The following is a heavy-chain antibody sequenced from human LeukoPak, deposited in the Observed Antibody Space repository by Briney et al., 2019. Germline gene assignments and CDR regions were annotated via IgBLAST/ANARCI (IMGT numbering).Heavy chain of an antibody. D-gene: IGHD3/OR15-3a*01. CDR2: IYYTGST. CDR3: AGKPITTPYFRTLDF. CDR1: GGSMSTYY. V-gene: IGHV4-59*01. J-gene: IGHJ4*02. Sequence: SETLSLTCTVSGGSMSTYYWTWIRQPPGKGLEWIGFIYYTGSTNYNPSLKSRVTISVDTSKNQFSLKLSSVTAADTAVYYCAGKPITTPYFRTLDFWGQGTLVNVPS.